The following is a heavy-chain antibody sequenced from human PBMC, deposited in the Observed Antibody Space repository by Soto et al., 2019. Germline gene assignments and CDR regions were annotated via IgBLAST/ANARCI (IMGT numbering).Heavy chain of an antibody. D-gene: IGHD3-3*01. CDR3: AKDPRALTYYDFWSGYYKTYFDY. J-gene: IGHJ4*02. Sequence: PGGSLRLSCAASGFTFSSYAMSWVRQAPGKGLEWVSAISGSGGSTYYADSVKGRFTISRDNSKNTLYLQMNSLRAEDTAVYYCAKDPRALTYYDFWSGYYKTYFDYWGQGTLVTVSS. CDR1: GFTFSSYA. V-gene: IGHV3-23*01. CDR2: ISGSGGST.